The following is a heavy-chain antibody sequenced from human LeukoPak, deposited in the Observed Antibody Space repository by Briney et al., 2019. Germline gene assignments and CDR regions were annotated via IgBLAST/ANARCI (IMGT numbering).Heavy chain of an antibody. J-gene: IGHJ3*02. V-gene: IGHV7-4-1*02. CDR2: INTNTGNP. CDR3: ARDRSSGWDHAFDI. D-gene: IGHD6-19*01. CDR1: GYTFTSYA. Sequence: VKASCKASGYTFTSYAMNWVRQAPGQGLEWMGWINTNTGNPTYAQGFTGRFVFSLDTSVSTAYLQISSLKAEDTAVYYCARDRSSGWDHAFDIWGQGTMVTVSS.